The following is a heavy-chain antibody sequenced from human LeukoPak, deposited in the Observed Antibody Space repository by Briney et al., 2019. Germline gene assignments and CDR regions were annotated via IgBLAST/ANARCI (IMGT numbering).Heavy chain of an antibody. Sequence: HPGGSLRLSCAASGFTFSSYGMSWVRQAPGKGLEWVSAISGSGGSTYYADSVKGRFTISRDNSKNTLYLQMNSLRAEDTAVYFCASGSGVAVAGAFDYWGQGTLVTVSS. V-gene: IGHV3-23*01. D-gene: IGHD6-19*01. CDR3: ASGSGVAVAGAFDY. CDR2: ISGSGGST. J-gene: IGHJ4*02. CDR1: GFTFSSYG.